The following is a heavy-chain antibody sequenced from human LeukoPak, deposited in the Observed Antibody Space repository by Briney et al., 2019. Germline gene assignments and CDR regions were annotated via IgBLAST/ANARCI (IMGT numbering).Heavy chain of an antibody. J-gene: IGHJ4*02. V-gene: IGHV3-23*01. D-gene: IGHD1-26*01. CDR1: GFTFSSYA. CDR2: ISGSGGST. Sequence: GGPLRLSCAASGFTFSSYAMSWDRHAPGKGLEWVSAISGSGGSTYYADSVKGRFTISRDNSKNTLYLQMNSLRAEDTAVYYCAKQLEWELPVSFDYWGQGTLVTVSS. CDR3: AKQLEWELPVSFDY.